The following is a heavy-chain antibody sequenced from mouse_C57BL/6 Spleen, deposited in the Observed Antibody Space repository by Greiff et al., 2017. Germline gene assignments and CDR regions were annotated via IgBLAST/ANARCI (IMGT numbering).Heavy chain of an antibody. D-gene: IGHD3-2*02. Sequence: VQLQQSGAELVRPGTSVKVSCKASGYAFTNYLIEWVKQRPGQGLEWIGVINPGSGGTNYNEKFKGKATLTADKSSSTAYMQLSSLTSEDSAVYVCARSGQRRLLDYWGQGTSVTVSS. CDR1: GYAFTNYL. CDR2: INPGSGGT. J-gene: IGHJ4*01. CDR3: ARSGQRRLLDY. V-gene: IGHV1-54*01.